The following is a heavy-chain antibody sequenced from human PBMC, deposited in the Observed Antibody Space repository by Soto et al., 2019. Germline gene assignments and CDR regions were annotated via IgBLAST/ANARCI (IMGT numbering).Heavy chain of an antibody. CDR1: GYTFSGYV. V-gene: IGHV1-8*01. J-gene: IGHJ6*02. D-gene: IGHD3-3*01. CDR2: MNPNSGNT. CDR3: ARVGSYDFWSGPRYYYYYGMDV. Sequence: GASVKVSCKAFGYTFSGYVINWVRQATGQGLEWMGWMNPNSGNTGYAQKFQGRVTMTRNTSISTAYMELSSLRSEDTAVYYCARVGSYDFWSGPRYYYYYGMDVWGQGTTVTVSS.